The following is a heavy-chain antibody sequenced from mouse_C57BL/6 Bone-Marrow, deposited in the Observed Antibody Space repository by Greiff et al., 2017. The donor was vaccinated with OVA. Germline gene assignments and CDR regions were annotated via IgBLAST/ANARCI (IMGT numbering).Heavy chain of an antibody. D-gene: IGHD1-1*01. J-gene: IGHJ4*01. CDR1: GYTFTSYW. V-gene: IGHV1-50*01. CDR3: AREYYGSRGDYSMDY. CDR2: IDPSDSDT. Sequence: QVQLQQPGAELVKPGASVKLSCKASGYTFTSYWMQWVKQRPGQGLEWIGEIDPSDSDTNYNQKFKGKATLTVDTSSSTAYMQLSSLTSADSAVEDCAREYYGSRGDYSMDYWGQGTSVTVSA.